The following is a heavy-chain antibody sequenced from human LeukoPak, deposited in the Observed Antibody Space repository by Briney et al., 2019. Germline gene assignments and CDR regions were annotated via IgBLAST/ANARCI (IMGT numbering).Heavy chain of an antibody. J-gene: IGHJ5*02. CDR1: GFTFTSSA. CDR3: ARGPLTLGYCSSTSCSRIDP. CDR2: IVVGSGNT. D-gene: IGHD2-2*01. Sequence: ASVKVSCKASGFTFTSSAVQWVRQARGQRLEWIGWIVVGSGNTNYAQKFQERVTITRDMSTSTAYMELSSLRSEDTAVYYCARGPLTLGYCSSTSCSRIDPWGQGTLVTVSS. V-gene: IGHV1-58*01.